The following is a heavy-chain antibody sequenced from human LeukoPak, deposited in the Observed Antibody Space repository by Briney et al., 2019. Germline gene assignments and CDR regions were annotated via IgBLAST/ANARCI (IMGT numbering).Heavy chain of an antibody. V-gene: IGHV7-4-1*02. CDR1: GYTFTNYA. CDR3: ARLLVVVPGASIHWFDP. D-gene: IGHD2-2*01. J-gene: IGHJ5*02. Sequence: ASVKVSCKASGYTFTNYAMNWVRQAPGQGLEWMGWISTNTGNPTYAQGFTGRFVFSLDTSVSTAYLKISNLKAEDTAFYYCARLLVVVPGASIHWFDPWGQGTLVTVSS. CDR2: ISTNTGNP.